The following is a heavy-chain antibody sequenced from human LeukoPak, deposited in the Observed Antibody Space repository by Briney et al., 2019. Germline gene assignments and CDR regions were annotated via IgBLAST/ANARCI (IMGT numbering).Heavy chain of an antibody. CDR3: AKAAAYNSGWYRSFDC. CDR1: GFTFNNYA. J-gene: IGHJ4*02. D-gene: IGHD6-19*01. CDR2: ISGGGGTT. V-gene: IGHV3-23*01. Sequence: GGSLRLSCVASGFTFNNYAMNWVRQAPGKGLEWVSVISGGGGTTYYADSVKGRFTISRDNSQSTLYLRMSSLRLEDTAVYYCAKAAAYNSGWYRSFDCWGQGTLVTVSS.